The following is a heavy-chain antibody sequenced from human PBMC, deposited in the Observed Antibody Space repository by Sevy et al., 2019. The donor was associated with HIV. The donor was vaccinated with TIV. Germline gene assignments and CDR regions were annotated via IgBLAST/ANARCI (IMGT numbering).Heavy chain of an antibody. D-gene: IGHD6-13*01. CDR3: ARDPSRAAEGWFDP. J-gene: IGHJ5*02. CDR1: GYTFTDYY. CDR2: INPNRGGT. Sequence: ASVKVSCKASGYTFTDYYMYWVRQAPGQGLEWMGWINPNRGGTNYAQKFQGRVTMTRDTSISTAYMELSRLRSDDTAMYYCARDPSRAAEGWFDPWGQGTLVTVSS. V-gene: IGHV1-2*02.